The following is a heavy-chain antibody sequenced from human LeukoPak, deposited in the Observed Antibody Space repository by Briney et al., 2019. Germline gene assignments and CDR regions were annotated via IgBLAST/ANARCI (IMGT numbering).Heavy chain of an antibody. J-gene: IGHJ4*02. V-gene: IGHV3-21*01. D-gene: IGHD2-2*01. CDR1: GFTFSSYS. Sequence: PGGSLRLSCAASGFTFSSYSMNWVRQAPGKGLEWVSSISSSSSYIYYADSVKGRFTISRDNAKNSLYLQMNSLRAEDTAVYYCARDLLGYCSSTSCYRDYWGQGTLVTVSP. CDR3: ARDLLGYCSSTSCYRDY. CDR2: ISSSSSYI.